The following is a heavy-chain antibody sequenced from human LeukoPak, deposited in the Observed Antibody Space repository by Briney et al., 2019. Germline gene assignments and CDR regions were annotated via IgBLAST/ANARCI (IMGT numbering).Heavy chain of an antibody. CDR1: GYTFTSYG. CDR2: ISAYNGNT. D-gene: IGHD3-22*01. CDR3: ARDFYGVYYDTPGGFDV. J-gene: IGHJ3*01. V-gene: IGHV1-18*01. Sequence: ASSKVSWKASGYTFTSYGISWVRQAPGQGLEWMGWISAYNGNTNYAQKLQGRVTMTTYTSTRTAYMELRRLRSDGTAVYYCARDFYGVYYDTPGGFDVGNQGRMVTVYS.